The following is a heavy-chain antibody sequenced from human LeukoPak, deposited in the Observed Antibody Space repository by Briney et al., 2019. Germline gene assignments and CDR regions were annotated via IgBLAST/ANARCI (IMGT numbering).Heavy chain of an antibody. CDR2: IIPIFGTA. V-gene: IGHV1-69*13. CDR1: GYTFTCYG. J-gene: IGHJ4*02. CDR3: ARTLRWYDGALD. Sequence: GASVKVSCKASGYTFTCYGISWVRQAPGQGLEWMGGIIPIFGTANYAQKFQGRVTITADESTSTAYMELSSLRSEDTAVYYCARTLRWYDGALDWGQGTLVTVSS. D-gene: IGHD4-23*01.